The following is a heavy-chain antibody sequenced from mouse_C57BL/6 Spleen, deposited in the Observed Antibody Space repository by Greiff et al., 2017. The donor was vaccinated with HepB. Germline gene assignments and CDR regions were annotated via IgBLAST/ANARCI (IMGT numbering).Heavy chain of an antibody. Sequence: VQLQQSGPELVKPGASVKISCKASGYAFSSSWMNWVKQRPGKGLEWIGRIYPGDGDTNYNGKFKGKATLTADKSSSTAYMQLSSLTSEDSAVYFCARGWGYWYFDVWGTGTTVTVSS. D-gene: IGHD1-1*02. CDR2: IYPGDGDT. CDR1: GYAFSSSW. V-gene: IGHV1-82*01. J-gene: IGHJ1*03. CDR3: ARGWGYWYFDV.